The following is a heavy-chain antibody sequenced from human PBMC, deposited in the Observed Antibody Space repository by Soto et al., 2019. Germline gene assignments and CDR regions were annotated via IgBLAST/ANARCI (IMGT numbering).Heavy chain of an antibody. Sequence: QVQLQESGPGLVKPSETLSLTCTVSGGSISSYYWSWIRQPPGKGLEWIGYIYYSGSTNYNPSLXSXVXTXXDTSKNPFSLKLSSVTAADTAVYYCARRYGSCFDSWGQGTLVTVSS. V-gene: IGHV4-59*08. CDR1: GGSISSYY. J-gene: IGHJ4*02. CDR2: IYYSGST. D-gene: IGHD6-6*01. CDR3: ARRYGSCFDS.